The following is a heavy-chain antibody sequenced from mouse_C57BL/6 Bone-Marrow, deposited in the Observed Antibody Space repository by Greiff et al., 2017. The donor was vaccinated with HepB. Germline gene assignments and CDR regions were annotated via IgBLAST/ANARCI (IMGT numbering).Heavy chain of an antibody. CDR3: ARLDY. CDR1: GFTFSSYG. J-gene: IGHJ2*01. Sequence: EVMLVESGGDLVKPGGSLKLSCAASGFTFSSYGMSWVRQTPDKRLEWVATISSGGSYTYYPDSVKGRVTISRDNAKNTLYLQMSSLKSEDTAMYYCARLDYWGQGTTLTVSS. CDR2: ISSGGSYT. V-gene: IGHV5-6*01.